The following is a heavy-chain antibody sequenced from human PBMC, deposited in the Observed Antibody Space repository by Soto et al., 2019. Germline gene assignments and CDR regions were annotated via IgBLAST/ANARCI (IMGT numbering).Heavy chain of an antibody. D-gene: IGHD6-19*01. CDR2: IHDSGNT. J-gene: IGHJ4*02. V-gene: IGHV4-30-4*01. Sequence: SETLSLTCTVFGGSVSIGDYLWSWIRQRPGKGLEWIGYIHDSGNTYYNPSLKSRVTISVDTSKNQFSLKLSSVTAADTAVYYCARNHPYSSGWTGLDYWGQGTLVTVSS. CDR1: GGSVSIGDYL. CDR3: ARNHPYSSGWTGLDY.